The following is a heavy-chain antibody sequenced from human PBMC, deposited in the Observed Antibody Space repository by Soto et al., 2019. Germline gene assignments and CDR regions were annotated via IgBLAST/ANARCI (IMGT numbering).Heavy chain of an antibody. J-gene: IGHJ4*02. V-gene: IGHV3-23*01. CDR2: ISSSGGTT. CDR1: GFTFSSYA. CDR3: AKATLLTTVTTSAFDC. Sequence: EVQLLESGGDLVQPGGSLRLSCAASGFTFSSYAMSWVRQAPGKGLEWVPAISSSGGTTNYADSVKGRFTISRDNPQNTLYLQMNSLRAEDTAVYYCAKATLLTTVTTSAFDCWGQGTLVTVSS. D-gene: IGHD4-17*01.